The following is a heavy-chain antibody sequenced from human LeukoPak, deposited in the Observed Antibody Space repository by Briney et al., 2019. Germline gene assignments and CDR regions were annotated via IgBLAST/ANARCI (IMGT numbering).Heavy chain of an antibody. D-gene: IGHD6-19*01. Sequence: GASVKVSCKASGYTFTGYYMHWVRQAPGQGLEWMGWINPNSGGTNYAQKFQGRVTMTRDTSISTAYMELSRLRSDDTAVYYCARDPSCSGWPYYFDYWGQGTLVTVSS. CDR2: INPNSGGT. CDR1: GYTFTGYY. V-gene: IGHV1-2*02. J-gene: IGHJ4*02. CDR3: ARDPSCSGWPYYFDY.